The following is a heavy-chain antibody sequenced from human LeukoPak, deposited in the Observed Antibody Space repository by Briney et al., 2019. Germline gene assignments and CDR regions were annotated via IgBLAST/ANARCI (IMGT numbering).Heavy chain of an antibody. V-gene: IGHV4-61*01. J-gene: IGHJ4*02. CDR3: ARGGAYSYY. CDR1: GGSVSSGSYY. D-gene: IGHD3-16*01. Sequence: SETLSLTCTVSGGSVSSGSYYWSWIRQPPGKGLEWIGYIYYSGSTNYNPSLKTRVTISLDTSKNQFSLRLSSVTAADTAVYYCARGGAYSYYWGQGSLVTVSS. CDR2: IYYSGST.